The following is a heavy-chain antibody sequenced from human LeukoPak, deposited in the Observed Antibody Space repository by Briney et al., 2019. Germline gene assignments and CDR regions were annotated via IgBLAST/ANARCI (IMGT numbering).Heavy chain of an antibody. CDR2: ITNSGNSG. CDR3: VRDRYYVPDY. J-gene: IGHJ4*02. D-gene: IGHD3-16*01. V-gene: IGHV3-11*04. Sequence: GGSLRLSCAASGFTFSDAYMTWIRQAPGKGLEWVSYITNSGNSGYYADSVKGRFTTSRDNAKSALYLQMNSVRAEDTAVYYCVRDRYYVPDYWGQGTLVTVSS. CDR1: GFTFSDAY.